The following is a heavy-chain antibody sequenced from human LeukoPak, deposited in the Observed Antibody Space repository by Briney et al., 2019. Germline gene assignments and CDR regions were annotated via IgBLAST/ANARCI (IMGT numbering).Heavy chain of an antibody. J-gene: IGHJ4*02. CDR3: ARVGRGDHTWGSYYCDH. D-gene: IGHD3-16*01. CDR1: GDSFSSYH. V-gene: IGHV4-59*01. Sequence: SETLSLTCTVSGDSFSSYHWSWLRQPPGKGLEWIGYISSSGSPSCNPSLKSRVTISVDTSKNQFSLKLNSVTAADTAVYYCARVGRGDHTWGSYYCDHWGQGTLVSVSS. CDR2: ISSSGSP.